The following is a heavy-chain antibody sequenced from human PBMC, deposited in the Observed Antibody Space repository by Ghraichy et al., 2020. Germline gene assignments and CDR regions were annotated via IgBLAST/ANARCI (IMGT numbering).Heavy chain of an antibody. Sequence: SQTLSLTCTVSGGSISSSSYYWGWIRQPPGKGLEWIGSIYYSGRTYYNPSPKSRVTISVDTSKNHFSLQLSSVTAADTAVYYCARLDFDFWRGDFDSWGQGTLVTVSS. CDR3: ARLDFDFWRGDFDS. V-gene: IGHV4-39*02. CDR2: IYYSGRT. D-gene: IGHD3-3*01. CDR1: GGSISSSSYY. J-gene: IGHJ4*02.